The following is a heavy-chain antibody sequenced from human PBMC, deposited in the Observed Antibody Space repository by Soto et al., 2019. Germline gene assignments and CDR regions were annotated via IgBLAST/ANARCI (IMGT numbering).Heavy chain of an antibody. CDR1: GYSFSSYW. CDR2: IDPSDSYT. CDR3: ARQFRLTGTTDY. J-gene: IGHJ4*02. Sequence: PGESLKISCKGSGYSFSSYWISWVRQMTGKGLEWMGRIDPSDSYTNYSPSFQGHVTISADKSISTAYLQWNSLKASDTAMYYCARQFRLTGTTDYWGQGTLVTVSS. D-gene: IGHD1-7*01. V-gene: IGHV5-10-1*01.